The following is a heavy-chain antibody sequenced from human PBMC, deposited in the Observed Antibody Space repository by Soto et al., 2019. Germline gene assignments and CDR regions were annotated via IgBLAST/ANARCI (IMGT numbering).Heavy chain of an antibody. J-gene: IGHJ5*02. V-gene: IGHV4-39*01. Sequence: SETLSLTCTVSGGSVSSSSYYWGWIRQPPGKGLEWIGSIYYSGSTYYNPSLKSRVTISVDTSKNQFSLKLSSVTAADTAVYYCAVGIAARGSWFDPWGQGTLVTVSS. CDR3: AVGIAARGSWFDP. CDR1: GGSVSSSSYY. CDR2: IYYSGST. D-gene: IGHD6-6*01.